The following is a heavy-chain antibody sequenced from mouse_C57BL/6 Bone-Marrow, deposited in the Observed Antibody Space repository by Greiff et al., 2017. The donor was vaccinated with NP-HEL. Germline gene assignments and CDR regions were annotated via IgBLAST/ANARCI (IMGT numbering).Heavy chain of an antibody. CDR3: AREGDYDYAAWFAY. D-gene: IGHD2-4*01. V-gene: IGHV5-4*01. Sequence: EVMLVESGGGLVKPGGSLKLSCAASGFTFSSYAMSWVRQTPEKRLEWVATISDGGSYTYYPDNVKGRFTISRDNAKNNLYLQRSHLKSEDTAMYYCAREGDYDYAAWFAYWGQGTLVTVSA. CDR2: ISDGGSYT. CDR1: GFTFSSYA. J-gene: IGHJ3*01.